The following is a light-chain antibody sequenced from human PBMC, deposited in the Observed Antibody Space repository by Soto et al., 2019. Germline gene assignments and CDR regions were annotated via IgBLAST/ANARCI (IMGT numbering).Light chain of an antibody. CDR2: SND. Sequence: QSVLTQPPSASGTPGQRVTISCSGSSSNIGANTVNWYQQLPGTAPKLLISSNDRRPSGVPDRFSGSKSGTSASLAISGLQSEDDADYYCAAWDDSLYGRVFGSGTKLTVL. CDR3: AAWDDSLYGRV. J-gene: IGLJ1*01. CDR1: SSNIGANT. V-gene: IGLV1-44*01.